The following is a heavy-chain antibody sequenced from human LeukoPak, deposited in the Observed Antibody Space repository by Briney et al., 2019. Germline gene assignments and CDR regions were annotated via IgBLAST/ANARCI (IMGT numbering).Heavy chain of an antibody. Sequence: GGSLRLSCAASGFTFSSYEMNWVRQAPGKGLEWVSYISSSGSTIYYAGSVQGRFTISRDNAKNSLYLQMNSLRAEDTAVYYCAKEAALRDWGQGTLVTVPS. CDR2: ISSSGSTI. CDR3: AKEAALRD. J-gene: IGHJ4*02. D-gene: IGHD4-17*01. V-gene: IGHV3-48*03. CDR1: GFTFSSYE.